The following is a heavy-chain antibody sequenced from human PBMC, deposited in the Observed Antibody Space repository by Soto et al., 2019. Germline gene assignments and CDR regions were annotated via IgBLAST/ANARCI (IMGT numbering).Heavy chain of an antibody. J-gene: IGHJ4*02. CDR1: GFTFSDHY. Sequence: GGSLRLSCAASGFTFSDHYVDWVRQAPGKGLEWVGRTRNKINGYTTEYAASVKGRFTISRDDSKDSLYLQMNSLKTEDTAVYYCARGRYCSGGSCYWTFDYWGQGTRVTVSS. CDR3: ARGRYCSGGSCYWTFDY. V-gene: IGHV3-72*01. CDR2: TRNKINGYTT. D-gene: IGHD2-15*01.